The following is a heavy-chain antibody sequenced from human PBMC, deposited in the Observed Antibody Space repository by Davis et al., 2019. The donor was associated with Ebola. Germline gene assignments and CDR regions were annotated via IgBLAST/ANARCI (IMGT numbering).Heavy chain of an antibody. Sequence: GGSLRLSCAASGFTFSSYSMNWVRQAPGKGLEWVSSISSSSSYIYYADSVKGRFTISRDNAKNSLYLQMNSLRAEDTAVYYCARDIYYYDSRGYYQEDYFDYWGQGTLVTVSS. CDR1: GFTFSSYS. V-gene: IGHV3-21*01. D-gene: IGHD3-22*01. CDR2: ISSSSSYI. J-gene: IGHJ4*02. CDR3: ARDIYYYDSRGYYQEDYFDY.